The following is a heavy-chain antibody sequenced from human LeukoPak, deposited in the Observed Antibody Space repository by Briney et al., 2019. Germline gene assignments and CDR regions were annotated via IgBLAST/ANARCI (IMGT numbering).Heavy chain of an antibody. CDR2: IRSKALYGTS. J-gene: IGHJ4*02. V-gene: IGHV3-49*04. CDR3: VRECVRDYYFDF. D-gene: IGHD3-10*02. CDR1: ELLFGGYA. Sequence: GGSLRLSCSGSELLFGGYALSWVRQAPGKGLEWVGFIRSKALYGTSEYAASVEGRFSISRDDSNNIVYLQMNSLKTEDTAVYFCVRECVRDYYFDFWGQGTLVTVSS.